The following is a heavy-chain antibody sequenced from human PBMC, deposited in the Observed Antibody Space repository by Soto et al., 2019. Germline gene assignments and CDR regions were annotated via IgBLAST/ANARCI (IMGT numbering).Heavy chain of an antibody. D-gene: IGHD2-2*02. CDR3: ARARFQVLYGKPYFDS. CDR2: IYHSGNT. J-gene: IGHJ4*02. V-gene: IGHV4-31*03. Sequence: SETLSLTCTVSGGSITTGGSYWSWIRQHPGKGLEWIGNIYHSGNTYYNPSLKSRLTISVDTSKNHFSLMVDSVTAADTAVYYCARARFQVLYGKPYFDSWGQGTLVTVSS. CDR1: GGSITTGGSY.